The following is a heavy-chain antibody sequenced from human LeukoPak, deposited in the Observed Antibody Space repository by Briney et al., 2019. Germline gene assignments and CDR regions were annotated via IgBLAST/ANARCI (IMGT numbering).Heavy chain of an antibody. CDR3: AKDLAGDV. V-gene: IGHV3-23*01. Sequence: GGSLRLSCAASGFSFSSYAMTWARQAPVKGLEWVSAISGDGTRTYYADSVKGRFTISRDNSKNTLYLEMSSLRVEDTAIYYCAKDLAGDVWGQGTLVTVSS. J-gene: IGHJ4*02. CDR2: ISGDGTRT. D-gene: IGHD2-21*02. CDR1: GFSFSSYA.